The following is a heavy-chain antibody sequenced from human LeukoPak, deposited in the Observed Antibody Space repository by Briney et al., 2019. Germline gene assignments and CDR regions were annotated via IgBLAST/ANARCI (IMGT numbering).Heavy chain of an antibody. V-gene: IGHV1-24*01. D-gene: IGHD3-16*01. CDR3: AREGDHYYFDY. J-gene: IGHJ4*02. CDR1: GYTLTELS. Sequence: VASVKVSCKVSGYTLTELSMHWVRQAPGKGLEWMGGFDPEDGETIYAQKFQGRVTITTDESTSTAYMELSSLRSEDTAVYYCAREGDHYYFDYWGQGTLVTVSS. CDR2: FDPEDGET.